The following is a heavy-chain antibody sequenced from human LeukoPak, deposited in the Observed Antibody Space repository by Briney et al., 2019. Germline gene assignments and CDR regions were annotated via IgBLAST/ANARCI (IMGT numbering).Heavy chain of an antibody. CDR1: GYIFVIFG. V-gene: IGHV1-18*01. CDR3: ARVFGYYYFYMDV. J-gene: IGHJ6*03. D-gene: IGHD3/OR15-3a*01. CDR2: ISPENGDT. Sequence: ASVKVFYKASGYIFVIFGVFCVTQASGQGLEWMGWISPENGDTNYAQTFQDRVTMTADTSTNAAYLELRSLASDDTAVYFCARVFGYYYFYMDVWGEGTTVIISS.